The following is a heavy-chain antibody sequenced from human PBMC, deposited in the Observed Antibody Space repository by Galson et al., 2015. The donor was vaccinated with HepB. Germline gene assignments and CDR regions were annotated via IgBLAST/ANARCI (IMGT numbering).Heavy chain of an antibody. CDR2: IIPIFGTA. CDR1: GGTFSSYA. J-gene: IGHJ4*02. CDR3: ARDAVPVLRFLEWLHPGFDY. Sequence: SVKVSCKASGGTFSSYAISWVRQAPGQGLEWMGGIIPIFGTANYAQKFQGRVTITADKSTSTAYMELSSLRSEDTAVYYCARDAVPVLRFLEWLHPGFDYWGQGTLVTVSS. V-gene: IGHV1-69*06. D-gene: IGHD3-3*01.